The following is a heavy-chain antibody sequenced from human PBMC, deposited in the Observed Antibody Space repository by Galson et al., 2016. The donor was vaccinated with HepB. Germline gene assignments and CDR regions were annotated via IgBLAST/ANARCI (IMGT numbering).Heavy chain of an antibody. D-gene: IGHD5-18*01. CDR2: NSNSETT. J-gene: IGHJ4*02. CDR1: GGTVSRGSYY. Sequence: SETLSLTCTVSGGTVSRGSYYWTWIRQPPGKGLEWIGYNSNSETTYYNPSFKSRVTISVDTSKNQCSLRLRSVTAADTAVYYCARGRYAMAGGYYFDYWGQGTLVAVSS. V-gene: IGHV4-61*01. CDR3: ARGRYAMAGGYYFDY.